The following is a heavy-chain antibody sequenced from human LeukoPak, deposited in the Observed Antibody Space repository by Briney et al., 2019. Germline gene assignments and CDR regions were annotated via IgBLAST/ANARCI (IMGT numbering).Heavy chain of an antibody. Sequence: GGSLRLSCSASGFTFSSYAMHWVRQAPGKGLEYVSAISSNGGSTYYADSVKGRFTISRDNSKNTLYLQMSSLRAEDTAVYYCAKLETGIAAADFDYWGQGTLVTVSS. CDR3: AKLETGIAAADFDY. CDR1: GFTFSSYA. J-gene: IGHJ4*02. V-gene: IGHV3-64D*06. CDR2: ISSNGGST. D-gene: IGHD6-13*01.